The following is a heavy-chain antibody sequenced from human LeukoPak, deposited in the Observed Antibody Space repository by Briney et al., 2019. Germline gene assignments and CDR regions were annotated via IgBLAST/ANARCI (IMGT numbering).Heavy chain of an antibody. CDR1: GFTFSSYA. Sequence: PGGSLRLSCAASGFTFSSYAMSWVRQAPGKGLEWVSAISGSGGSTYYADSVKGRFTISRDNSKNTLYLQMNSLRAEDTAVYYCAKGSCGYSGYDCHYLDYWGQGTLVTVSS. CDR3: AKGSCGYSGYDCHYLDY. CDR2: ISGSGGST. J-gene: IGHJ4*02. V-gene: IGHV3-23*01. D-gene: IGHD5-12*01.